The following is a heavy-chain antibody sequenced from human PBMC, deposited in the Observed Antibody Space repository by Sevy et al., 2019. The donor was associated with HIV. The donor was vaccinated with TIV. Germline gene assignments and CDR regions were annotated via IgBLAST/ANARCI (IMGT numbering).Heavy chain of an antibody. V-gene: IGHV3-74*01. J-gene: IGHJ6*02. CDR3: ARDHSSGWYGLDYYYYYGMDV. D-gene: IGHD6-19*01. Sequence: GGSLRLSCAASGFTFSSYWMHCVRQAPGKGLVWVSRINSDGSSTSYADSVKGRFTISRDNAKNTLYLQMNSLRAEDTAVYYCARDHSSGWYGLDYYYYYGMDVWGQGTTVTVSS. CDR2: INSDGSST. CDR1: GFTFSSYW.